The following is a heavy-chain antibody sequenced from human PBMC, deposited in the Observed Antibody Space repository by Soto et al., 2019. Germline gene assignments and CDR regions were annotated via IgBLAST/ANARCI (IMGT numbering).Heavy chain of an antibody. CDR3: ASGGLQLVESHGMDG. Sequence: QVQLVQSGAEVKKPASSVKVSCKASGGTFSRYAISWVRQAPGQGLEWMGGIITNLGTANYAQKVQGRVTCNADETTSTSCMELSSLRSEDTAVYYCASGGLQLVESHGMDGWGQGSTVTVAS. D-gene: IGHD3-3*01. CDR1: GGTFSRYA. CDR2: IITNLGTA. V-gene: IGHV1-69*12. J-gene: IGHJ6*01.